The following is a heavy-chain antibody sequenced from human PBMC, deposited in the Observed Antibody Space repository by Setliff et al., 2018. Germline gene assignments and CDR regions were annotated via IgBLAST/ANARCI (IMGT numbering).Heavy chain of an antibody. Sequence: PSETLSLTCTVSGASLSSGTYYWGWIRQPPGKGLEWIGRIYYRGDTYYNASLKSRVTMSVDTSKTQFSLKLNSMTTADTAVYYCARGGTYRYFDYWGQGALVTVSS. CDR1: GASLSSGTYY. CDR3: ARGGTYRYFDY. V-gene: IGHV4-39*07. CDR2: IYYRGDT. J-gene: IGHJ4*02.